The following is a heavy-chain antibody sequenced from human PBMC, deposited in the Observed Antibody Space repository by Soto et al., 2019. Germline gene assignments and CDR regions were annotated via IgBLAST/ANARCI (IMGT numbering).Heavy chain of an antibody. CDR2: INNDGSST. CDR1: GFTFSNYW. CDR3: GSTLEY. D-gene: IGHD1-26*01. J-gene: IGHJ4*01. V-gene: IGHV3-74*01. Sequence: SGGSLRLSCAASGFTFSNYWIHWVRQVPGEGLVWVSTINNDGSSTWYADSVKGRIAMSRDNAKNSVYLQMNSLRAEDTAVYYCGSTLEYWGQGAPVTVSS.